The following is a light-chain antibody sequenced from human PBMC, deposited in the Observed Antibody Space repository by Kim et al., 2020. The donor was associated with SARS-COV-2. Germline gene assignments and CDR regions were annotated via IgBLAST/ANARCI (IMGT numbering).Light chain of an antibody. J-gene: IGLJ3*02. Sequence: GVKISCTGSSANIGAGYHVHWYQQLPGTAPKLRIYGNVNRPSGVPDRFSGSKSGTSASLAITGLQAEDEAHYYCQSYDSSLNGVLFGGGTQLTVL. CDR3: QSYDSSLNGVL. V-gene: IGLV1-40*01. CDR2: GNV. CDR1: SANIGAGYH.